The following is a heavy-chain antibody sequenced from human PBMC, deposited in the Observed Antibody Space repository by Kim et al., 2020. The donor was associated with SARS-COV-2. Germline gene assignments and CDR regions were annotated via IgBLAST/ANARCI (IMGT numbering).Heavy chain of an antibody. V-gene: IGHV3-33*06. CDR2: IWYDGSNK. CDR1: GFTFSSYG. D-gene: IGHD2-2*01. J-gene: IGHJ4*02. Sequence: GGSLRLSCAASGFTFSSYGMHWVRQAPGKGLEWVAVIWYDGSNKYYADSVKGRFTISRDNSKNTLYLQMNSLRAEDTAVYYCAKGDLGRPDIVVVPAAMDYWGQGTLVTFSS. CDR3: AKGDLGRPDIVVVPAAMDY.